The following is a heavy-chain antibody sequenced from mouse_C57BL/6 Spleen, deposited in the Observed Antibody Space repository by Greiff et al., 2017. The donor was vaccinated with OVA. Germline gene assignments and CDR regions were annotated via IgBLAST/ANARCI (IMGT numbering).Heavy chain of an antibody. D-gene: IGHD4-1*01. CDR2: ISSGGSYT. Sequence: EVQVVESGGDLVKPGGSLKLSCAASGFTFSSYGMSWVRQTPDKRLEWVATISSGGSYTYYPDSVKGRFTISRDNAKNTLYLQMSSLKSEDTAMYYCARRGDWDGYFDVWGTGTTVTVSS. CDR1: GFTFSSYG. V-gene: IGHV5-6*01. CDR3: ARRGDWDGYFDV. J-gene: IGHJ1*03.